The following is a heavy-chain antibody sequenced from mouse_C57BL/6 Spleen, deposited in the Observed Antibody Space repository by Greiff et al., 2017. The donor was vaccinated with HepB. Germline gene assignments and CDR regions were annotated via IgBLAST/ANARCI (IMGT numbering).Heavy chain of an antibody. D-gene: IGHD1-1*01. J-gene: IGHJ4*01. Sequence: VQLQQSGAELVKPGASVKISCKASGSAFSSYWMNWVKQRPGKGLEWIGQIYPGDGDTNYNGKFKGKATLTADKSSSTAYMQLSSLTSEDSAVYFCARYYGSSYGGYAMDYWGQGTSVTVSS. CDR3: ARYYGSSYGGYAMDY. CDR2: IYPGDGDT. CDR1: GSAFSSYW. V-gene: IGHV1-80*01.